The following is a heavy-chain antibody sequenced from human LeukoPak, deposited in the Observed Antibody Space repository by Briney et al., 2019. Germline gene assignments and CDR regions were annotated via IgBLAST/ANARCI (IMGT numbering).Heavy chain of an antibody. Sequence: GRSLRLSCEASGFTFSAYNLHWVRQAPGKGLEWVAVISNDGNNKYDADSVKGRFTVSRDNSKNTLYLQMNTLRAEDTAVYYCARGLVGVSGAFDIWGQGSLVTVSS. CDR2: ISNDGNNK. V-gene: IGHV3-30*04. CDR3: ARGLVGVSGAFDI. J-gene: IGHJ3*02. CDR1: GFTFSAYN. D-gene: IGHD1-26*01.